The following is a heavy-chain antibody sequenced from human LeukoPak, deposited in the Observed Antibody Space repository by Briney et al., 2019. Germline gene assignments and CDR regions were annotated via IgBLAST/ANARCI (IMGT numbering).Heavy chain of an antibody. J-gene: IGHJ5*02. Sequence: SETLSLTCAVYGGSFSGYYWSWIRQPPGKGLEWIGEINHSGSTNYNPSLKSRVTISVDTSKDQFSLKLSSVTAADTAVYYCAGGNYDFWSGYYKGNWFDPWGQGTLVTVSS. CDR1: GGSFSGYY. CDR3: AGGNYDFWSGYYKGNWFDP. D-gene: IGHD3-3*01. V-gene: IGHV4-34*01. CDR2: INHSGST.